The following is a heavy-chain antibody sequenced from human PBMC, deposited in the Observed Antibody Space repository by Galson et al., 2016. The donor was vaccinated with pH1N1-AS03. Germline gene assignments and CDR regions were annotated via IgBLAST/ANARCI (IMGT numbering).Heavy chain of an antibody. CDR1: GDSVSGGHW. CDR3: ARVLTPGYFHTMDV. Sequence: ETLSLTCAVSGDSVSGGHWWTWVRQSPGKGLEWIGYIYLRGSTDYNPSLADRVIISADRSTNDFSLTLSSVTAADTAVYYCARVLTPGYFHTMDVWGRGTTVAVSS. V-gene: IGHV4-4*02. J-gene: IGHJ6*02. D-gene: IGHD2/OR15-2a*01. CDR2: IYLRGST.